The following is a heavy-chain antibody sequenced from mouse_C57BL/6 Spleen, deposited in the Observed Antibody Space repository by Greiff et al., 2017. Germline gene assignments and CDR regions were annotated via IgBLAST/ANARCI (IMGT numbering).Heavy chain of an antibody. V-gene: IGHV7-3*01. CDR2: IRNKANGYTT. CDR1: GFTFTDYY. D-gene: IGHD2-1*01. CDR3: ARLYGNYVWYFDV. J-gene: IGHJ1*03. Sequence: EVMLVESGGGLVQPGGSLSLSCAASGFTFTDYYMSWVRQPPGKALEWLGFIRNKANGYTTEYSVSVKGRFTISRNNSQSILYLQMNALSAEDSATYYCARLYGNYVWYFDVWGTGTTVTVSS.